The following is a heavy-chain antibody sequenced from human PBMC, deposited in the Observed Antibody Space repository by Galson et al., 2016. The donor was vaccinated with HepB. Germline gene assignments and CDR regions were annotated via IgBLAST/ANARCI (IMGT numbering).Heavy chain of an antibody. Sequence: CAISGDSVSSNSAGWYWIRQSPSRGLGWLGRTYYRSKWHFDYAESVESRISINPDTAKNQFSLQLNSVTPEDTAIYYCARSYLLGRGFGSWGQGTLVTVSS. J-gene: IGHJ4*02. D-gene: IGHD7-27*01. CDR3: ARSYLLGRGFGS. V-gene: IGHV6-1*01. CDR1: GDSVSSNSAG. CDR2: TYYRSKWHF.